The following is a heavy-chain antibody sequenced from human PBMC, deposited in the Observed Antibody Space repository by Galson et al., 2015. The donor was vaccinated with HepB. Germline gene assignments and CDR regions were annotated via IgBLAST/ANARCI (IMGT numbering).Heavy chain of an antibody. J-gene: IGHJ3*02. CDR3: AREGPLGYCDTNRCPGWAFDI. D-gene: IGHD2-15*01. CDR2: ISYDGSNK. V-gene: IGHV3-30-3*01. Sequence: SLRLSCAASTFTFTNYIMHWVRQAPGKGLEWVALISYDGSNKYYADSVKGRFTISRDNSKNMVYLQMNSLRAEDTAVYYCAREGPLGYCDTNRCPGWAFDIWGQGTLVTVSS. CDR1: TFTFTNYI.